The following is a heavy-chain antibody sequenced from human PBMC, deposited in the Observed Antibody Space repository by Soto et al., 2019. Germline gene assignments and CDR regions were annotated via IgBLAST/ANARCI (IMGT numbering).Heavy chain of an antibody. V-gene: IGHV1-18*04. CDR2: ISAYNGNT. CDR1: GYTFTSYG. D-gene: IGHD6-19*01. Sequence: GASVKVSCKASGYTFTSYGISWVRQAPGQGLEWMGWISAYNGNTNYAQKLQGRVTMTTDTSTSTAYMELRSLRSDDTAVYYCARDRKQWLGGYYYYGMDVWGQGTTVTVYS. J-gene: IGHJ6*02. CDR3: ARDRKQWLGGYYYYGMDV.